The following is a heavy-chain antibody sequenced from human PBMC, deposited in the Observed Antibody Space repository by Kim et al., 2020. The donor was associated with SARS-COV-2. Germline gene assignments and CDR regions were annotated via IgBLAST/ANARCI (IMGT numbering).Heavy chain of an antibody. J-gene: IGHJ4*02. Sequence: SVKGRVTISRDNAKNSLYLQMNSLRAEDTALYYCAKDISGSGSYLRRGIYWGQGTLVTVSS. D-gene: IGHD3-10*01. V-gene: IGHV3-9*01. CDR3: AKDISGSGSYLRRGIY.